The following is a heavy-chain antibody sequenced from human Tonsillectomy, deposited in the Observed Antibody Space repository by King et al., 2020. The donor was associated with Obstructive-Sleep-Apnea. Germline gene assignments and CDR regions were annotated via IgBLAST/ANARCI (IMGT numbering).Heavy chain of an antibody. CDR1: GGSISSYY. D-gene: IGHD3-9*01. CDR3: ARAAGYYDAFDM. CDR2: IYYSWST. V-gene: IGHV4-59*01. J-gene: IGHJ3*02. Sequence: QLQESGPGLVKPSETLSLTCTVSGGSISSYYWSWIRQPPGKGLEWMGYIYYSWSTNYNPSLKSRVTISVDTSKNQFSLKLTSVTAADTAVYFWARAAGYYDAFDMWGQGTMVTVSS.